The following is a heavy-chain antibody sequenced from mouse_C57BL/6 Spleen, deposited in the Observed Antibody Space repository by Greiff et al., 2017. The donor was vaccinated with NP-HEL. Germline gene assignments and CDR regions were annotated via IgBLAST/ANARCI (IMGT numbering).Heavy chain of an antibody. CDR3: ASGRDYDGFAY. CDR2: SRNKSNDYTT. Sequence: EVKLVESGGGLVQSGRSLRLSCATSGFTFSDFYMEWVRQAPGKGLEWIAASRNKSNDYTTEYSASVKGRFIVSRDTSQSILYLQMNALRAEDTAIYYCASGRDYDGFAYWGQGTLVTVSA. J-gene: IGHJ3*01. V-gene: IGHV7-1*01. CDR1: GFTFSDFY. D-gene: IGHD2-4*01.